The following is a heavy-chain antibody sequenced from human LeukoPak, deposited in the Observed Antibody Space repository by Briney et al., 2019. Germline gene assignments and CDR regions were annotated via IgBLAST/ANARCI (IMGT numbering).Heavy chain of an antibody. V-gene: IGHV5-10-1*01. D-gene: IGHD3-22*01. CDR1: GYSLTSYW. CDR2: IDPSDSYT. J-gene: IGHJ4*02. CDR3: ASSYYDSSAYYRAWVDY. Sequence: GESLRISRKGSGYSLTSYWISWVRQMPGKGLEWMGTIDPSDSYTNYSPSFQGHVTISADKSISTAYLQWSSLKASDTAMYYCASSYYDSSAYYRAWVDYWGQGTLVTVSS.